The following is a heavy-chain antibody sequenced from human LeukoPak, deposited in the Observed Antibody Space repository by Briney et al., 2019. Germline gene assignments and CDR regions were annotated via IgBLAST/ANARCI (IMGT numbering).Heavy chain of an antibody. Sequence: GESLKISCKGSGYSFTSYWIGWVRQMPGKGLEWMGIIYPGDSDTRYSPTFQGQVTISADKSIGTAYPQWSSLKASDTAMYYCARSFDSGGYPENDAFDIWGQGTMVTVSS. CDR3: ARSFDSGGYPENDAFDI. J-gene: IGHJ3*02. CDR2: IYPGDSDT. D-gene: IGHD3-22*01. V-gene: IGHV5-51*01. CDR1: GYSFTSYW.